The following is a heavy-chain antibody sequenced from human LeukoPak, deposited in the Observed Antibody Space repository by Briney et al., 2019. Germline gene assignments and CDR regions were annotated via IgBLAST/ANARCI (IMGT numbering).Heavy chain of an antibody. V-gene: IGHV4-59*01. CDR2: IFYTGSS. D-gene: IGHD3-10*01. J-gene: IGHJ5*02. CDR3: ARAGAWQIDP. Sequence: SETLSLTCTVSGASISSYYWSWTRQPPGKGLEWIGHIFYTGSSNYNPSLKSRVTISLDRSKNQFSLRLTSVTAADTAVYYCARAGAWQIDPWGQGTLVTVSS. CDR1: GASISSYY.